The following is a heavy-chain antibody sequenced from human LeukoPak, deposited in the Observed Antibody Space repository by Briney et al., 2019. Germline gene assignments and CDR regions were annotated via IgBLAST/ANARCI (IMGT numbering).Heavy chain of an antibody. D-gene: IGHD3-10*01. CDR2: VYHSGST. V-gene: IGHV4-30-4*01. CDR1: GGSISSSSYY. CDR3: ARAHGSPSVRLFDS. Sequence: SETLSLTCTVSGGSISSSSYYWGWIRQPPGQVLEWIGYVYHSGSTYYSPPLRNRVTLSVDRSKNQFSLKLSSVTAADTAVYYCARAHGSPSVRLFDSWGQGTLVTVSS. J-gene: IGHJ4*02.